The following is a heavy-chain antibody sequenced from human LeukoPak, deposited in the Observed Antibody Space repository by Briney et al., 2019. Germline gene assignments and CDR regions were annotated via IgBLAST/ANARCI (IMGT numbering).Heavy chain of an antibody. CDR1: GYSISSGYH. CDR2: IYHSGST. CDR3: ARSTYDSLDY. V-gene: IGHV4-38-2*01. Sequence: PSETLFLTCAVSGYSISSGYHWGWIRQPPGKGLEWIGNIYHSGSTYYNPSLKSRVTKSVDTSKNQFSLNLSSVTAADTAMYYCARSTYDSLDYWGQGTLVTVSS. D-gene: IGHD3-3*01. J-gene: IGHJ4*02.